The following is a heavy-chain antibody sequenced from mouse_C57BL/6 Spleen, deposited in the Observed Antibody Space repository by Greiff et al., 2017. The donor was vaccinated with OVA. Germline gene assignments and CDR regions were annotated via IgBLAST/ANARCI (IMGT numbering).Heavy chain of an antibody. V-gene: IGHV1-26*01. J-gene: IGHJ2*01. CDR2: INPNNGGT. Sequence: EVQLQQSGPELVKPGASVKISCKASGCTFTDYYMNWVKQSHGQSLEWIGDINPNNGGTSYNQKFKGKATLTVDQSSSTAYMELRSLTSEDSAVYYCARSRYYGIYFDDWGQGTTLTVSS. CDR1: GCTFTDYY. CDR3: ARSRYYGIYFDD. D-gene: IGHD1-1*01.